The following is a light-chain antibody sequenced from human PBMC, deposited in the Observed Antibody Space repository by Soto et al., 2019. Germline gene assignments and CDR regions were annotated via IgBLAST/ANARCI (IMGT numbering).Light chain of an antibody. V-gene: IGKV3-15*01. CDR2: GAS. Sequence: EIVMTQSPATLSVSPGERATLSCRASQSVSSNLAWYQQKPGQAPRLLIYGASTRATGIPARFSGSESGTEFNLTISSLQSEDFAVYYCQQYDNWPPLTFGGGTKVEIK. CDR3: QQYDNWPPLT. CDR1: QSVSSN. J-gene: IGKJ4*01.